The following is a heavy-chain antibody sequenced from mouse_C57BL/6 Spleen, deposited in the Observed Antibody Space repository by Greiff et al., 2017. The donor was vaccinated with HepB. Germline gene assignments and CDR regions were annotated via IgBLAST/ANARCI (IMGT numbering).Heavy chain of an antibody. V-gene: IGHV1-15*01. Sequence: VQLQQSGAELVRPGASVTLSCKASGYTFTDYEMHWVKQTPVHGLEWIGAIDPETGGTAYNQKFKGKAILTADKSSSTAYMELRSLTSEDSAVYYCTREGVLWRYFDYWGQGTTLTVSS. CDR2: IDPETGGT. CDR3: TREGVLWRYFDY. J-gene: IGHJ2*01. D-gene: IGHD1-1*02. CDR1: GYTFTDYE.